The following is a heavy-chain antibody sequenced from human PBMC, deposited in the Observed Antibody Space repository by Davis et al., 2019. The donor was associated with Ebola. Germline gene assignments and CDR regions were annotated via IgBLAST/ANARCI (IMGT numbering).Heavy chain of an antibody. CDR1: GFTFSSYA. D-gene: IGHD6-19*01. V-gene: IGHV3-23*05. J-gene: IGHJ4*02. CDR2: VNSAGTYT. Sequence: GGSLRLSCAASGFTFSSYAMSWARQAPGKGLEWVSAVNSAGTYTYYADSVKGRFTISRDNSKNTVYLQMNSLRAEDTAVYYCASGTQWLGTAYYFDYWGQGTLVTVSS. CDR3: ASGTQWLGTAYYFDY.